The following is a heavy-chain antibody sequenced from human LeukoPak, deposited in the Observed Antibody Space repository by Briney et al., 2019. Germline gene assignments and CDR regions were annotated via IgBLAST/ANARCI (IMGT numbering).Heavy chain of an antibody. Sequence: KHSETLSLTCTVPGGSLSSNFWSWVRQPPREGLEWIGYIFNTGSTNYNPSFKSRVTISVDTSKNQFSLRLSSVTAAVTAVYYGARAGIMATTPFGYWGQGTLVSVSS. CDR1: GGSLSSNF. CDR2: IFNTGST. V-gene: IGHV4-59*01. D-gene: IGHD5-24*01. J-gene: IGHJ4*02. CDR3: ARAGIMATTPFGY.